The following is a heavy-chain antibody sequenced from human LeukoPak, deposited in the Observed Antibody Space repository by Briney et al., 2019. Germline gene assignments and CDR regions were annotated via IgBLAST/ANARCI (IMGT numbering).Heavy chain of an antibody. J-gene: IGHJ4*02. V-gene: IGHV3-64*01. CDR3: ARGWIPGTFDY. Sequence: GGSLRLSCAASGFTFSSYAMHWVRQAPGKGLEYVSAISSNGGSTYYANSVKGRFTISRDNSKNTLYLQMGSLRAEDMAVYYCARGWIPGTFDYWGQGTLVTVSS. CDR2: ISSNGGST. CDR1: GFTFSSYA. D-gene: IGHD1-20*01.